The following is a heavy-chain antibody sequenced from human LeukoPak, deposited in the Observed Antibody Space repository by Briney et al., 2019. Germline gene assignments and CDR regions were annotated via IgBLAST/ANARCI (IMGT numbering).Heavy chain of an antibody. D-gene: IGHD3-3*01. CDR1: GGSISAYY. Sequence: SETLSLTCTVSGGSISAYYWSWIRQPPGKGLERIRYIYYSGSTNYNPSLKSRVTISVDTSKNQISLKLRSVTAADTAMYYCARSEDTTIFGVLRNFNYWGQGTRVTVSS. J-gene: IGHJ4*02. CDR3: ARSEDTTIFGVLRNFNY. V-gene: IGHV4-59*01. CDR2: IYYSGST.